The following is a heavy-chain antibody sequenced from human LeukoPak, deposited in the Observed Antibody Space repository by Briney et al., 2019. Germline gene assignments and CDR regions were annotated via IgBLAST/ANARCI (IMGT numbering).Heavy chain of an antibody. CDR1: GYSFTSYW. J-gene: IGHJ3*02. D-gene: IGHD1-26*01. CDR2: IYPGDSDT. CDR3: ARPLSGSHPSARPDAFDI. Sequence: GESLKISCKGSGYSFTSYWIGWVRQMPGKGLEWMGIIYPGDSDTRYSPSFQGQVTISADKSISTAYLQWRSLKASDTAMYYCARPLSGSHPSARPDAFDIWGQGTMVTVSS. V-gene: IGHV5-51*01.